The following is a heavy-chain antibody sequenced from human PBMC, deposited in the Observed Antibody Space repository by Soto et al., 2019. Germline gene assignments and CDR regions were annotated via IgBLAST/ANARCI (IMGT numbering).Heavy chain of an antibody. J-gene: IGHJ5*02. CDR2: IIPIFGTA. D-gene: IGHD2-2*01. CDR1: GGTFSSYA. V-gene: IGHV1-69*01. Sequence: QVQLVQSGAEVKKPGSSVKVSCKASGGTFSSYAISWVRQAPGQGLEWMGGIIPIFGTANYAQKFQGRVTITADESTSTAYMELSSLRSEDTAVYYCAREPTQGCSSTSCYVGRWFDPWGQGTLVTVSS. CDR3: AREPTQGCSSTSCYVGRWFDP.